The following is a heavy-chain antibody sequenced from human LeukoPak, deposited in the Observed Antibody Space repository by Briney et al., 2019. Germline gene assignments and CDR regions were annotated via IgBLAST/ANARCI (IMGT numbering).Heavy chain of an antibody. CDR1: GFTFSGYW. CDR3: ARGGYTYGPATLGALDI. J-gene: IGHJ3*02. V-gene: IGHV3-74*01. D-gene: IGHD5-18*01. CDR2: INGDGSGT. Sequence: PGGSLRLSCAASGFTFSGYWMHWVRQAPGKGLVWVSRINGDGSGTNYDDSVKGRFTISRDNAKNPLYLPMNSLRAEDTAVYYCARGGYTYGPATLGALDIWGPGKMVPVSS.